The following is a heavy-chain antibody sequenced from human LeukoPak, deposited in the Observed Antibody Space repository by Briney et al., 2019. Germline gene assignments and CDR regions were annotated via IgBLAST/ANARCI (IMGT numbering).Heavy chain of an antibody. CDR2: ISGGGDKT. CDR3: ARDSQSKNMVRGAAGYYGMDV. V-gene: IGHV3-23*01. J-gene: IGHJ6*02. Sequence: PGGSLRLSCAASGFTFSNYVMSWVRQAPGRGLEWVSGISGGGDKTYYADSVKGRFTISRDNSKNTLYLQMNSLRAEDTAVYYCARDSQSKNMVRGAAGYYGMDVWGQGTTVTVSS. CDR1: GFTFSNYV. D-gene: IGHD3-10*01.